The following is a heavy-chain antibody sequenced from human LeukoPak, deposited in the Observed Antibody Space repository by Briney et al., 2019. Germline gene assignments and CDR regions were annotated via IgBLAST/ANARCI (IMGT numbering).Heavy chain of an antibody. V-gene: IGHV4-4*07. CDR1: GDSMSYYY. Sequence: SETLSLTCTVSGDSMSYYYWNFIRQPAGKGLEWIGRIHTSGTTYYSASLKSRVSMSVDSSKNQFSLKLSSVTAADSAMYYCARGTNSLDYWGQGTLVTVSS. J-gene: IGHJ4*02. CDR2: IHTSGTT. CDR3: ARGTNSLDY. D-gene: IGHD1-1*01.